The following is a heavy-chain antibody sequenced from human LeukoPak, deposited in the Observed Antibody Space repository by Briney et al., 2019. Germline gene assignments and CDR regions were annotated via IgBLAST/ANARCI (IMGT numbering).Heavy chain of an antibody. V-gene: IGHV1-8*01. CDR3: ARAPPWRYDFWSGYNYYYYYMDV. CDR2: MNPNSGNT. CDR1: GYTFTSYD. D-gene: IGHD3-3*01. J-gene: IGHJ6*03. Sequence: ASVKVSCKASGYTFTSYDINWVRQATGQGLEWMGWMNPNSGNTGYAQKFQGRVTMTRNTSISTAYMELSSLRSEDTAVYYCARAPPWRYDFWSGYNYYYYYMDVWGKGTTVTVSS.